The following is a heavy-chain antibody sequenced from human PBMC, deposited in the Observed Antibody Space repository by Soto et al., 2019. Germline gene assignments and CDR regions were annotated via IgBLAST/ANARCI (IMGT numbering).Heavy chain of an antibody. CDR3: ARTSAAGKYYYGMDV. J-gene: IGHJ6*02. CDR1: GYSFTSYW. V-gene: IGHV5-51*01. CDR2: IYPGDSET. D-gene: IGHD6-13*01. Sequence: GESLKISCKGSGYSFTSYWIGWVRQMPGKGLEWKGIIYPGDSETRYNPSFQGQVPISADKFFSPAYLQWSSLKASDPALYYFARTSAAGKYYYGMDVWGQGTTVTVSS.